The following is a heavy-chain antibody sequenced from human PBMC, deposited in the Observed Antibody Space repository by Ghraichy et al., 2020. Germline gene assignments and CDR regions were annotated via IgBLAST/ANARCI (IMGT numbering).Heavy chain of an antibody. V-gene: IGHV2-5*02. D-gene: IGHD3-22*01. Sequence: SGPTLVKPTQTLTLTCTFSGFSLSTSGVGVGWIRQPPGKALEWLALIYWDDDKRYSPSLKSRLTITKETAKNQVVLTMTNMDPVDTATYYFAHRQGPYYYDSSGLNWFDPGGQGTLVTVSS. CDR2: IYWDDDK. CDR1: GFSLSTSGVG. J-gene: IGHJ5*02. CDR3: AHRQGPYYYDSSGLNWFDP.